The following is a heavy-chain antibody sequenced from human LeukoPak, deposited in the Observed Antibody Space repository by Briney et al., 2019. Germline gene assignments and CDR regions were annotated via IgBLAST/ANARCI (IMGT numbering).Heavy chain of an antibody. J-gene: IGHJ4*02. V-gene: IGHV3-23*01. Sequence: GGSLRLSCAASGFTFSGYGMSWVRQAPGKGLEWVSSISDSGGNTYYADSVKGRFTVSRDNSKNTLYLQMNSLRADDTAIFYCAKRIQYSSSSAYFDYWGQGTLVTVSS. CDR3: AKRIQYSSSSAYFDY. CDR1: GFTFSGYG. D-gene: IGHD6-6*01. CDR2: ISDSGGNT.